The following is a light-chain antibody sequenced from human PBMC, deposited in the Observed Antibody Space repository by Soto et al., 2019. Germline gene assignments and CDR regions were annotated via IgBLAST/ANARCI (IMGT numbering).Light chain of an antibody. Sequence: DIQMTQSPSSLSASVGDRVTITCRASQSISSYLNWYQQKPGKAPKLLIYAASSLQSGVPSRFSGSGSGTDFTLTISSLQPEDFETYYCQQSYSTPRTFRPGTKVDIK. CDR1: QSISSY. CDR2: AAS. CDR3: QQSYSTPRT. V-gene: IGKV1-39*01. J-gene: IGKJ3*01.